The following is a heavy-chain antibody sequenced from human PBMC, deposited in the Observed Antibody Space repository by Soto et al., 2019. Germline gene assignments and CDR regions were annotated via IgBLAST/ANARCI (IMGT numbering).Heavy chain of an antibody. V-gene: IGHV1-18*04. Sequence: ASVKVSCKASGYTFTSYGISWVRQAPGQGLEWMGWISAYNGNTNYAQKLQGRVTMTTDTSTSTAYMELRSLRSDDTAVYYGARDIRELMVYAHYYGMDLWGQGTTVTVCS. CDR1: GYTFTSYG. D-gene: IGHD2-8*01. CDR3: ARDIRELMVYAHYYGMDL. CDR2: ISAYNGNT. J-gene: IGHJ6*02.